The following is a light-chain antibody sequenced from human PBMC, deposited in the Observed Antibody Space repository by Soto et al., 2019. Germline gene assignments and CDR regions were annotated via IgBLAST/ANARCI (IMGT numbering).Light chain of an antibody. CDR2: GNS. Sequence: QAVLTQPPSVSGAPGQRVTISCSGSSSNIGAGYDVHWFQHFPGTAPQLLIHGNSNRPSGVPDRFSGSKSGTSASLAITGLQAGDEADYYCQSFDDSLSALVFGPGTKVTVL. J-gene: IGLJ1*01. V-gene: IGLV1-40*02. CDR1: SSNIGAGYD. CDR3: QSFDDSLSALV.